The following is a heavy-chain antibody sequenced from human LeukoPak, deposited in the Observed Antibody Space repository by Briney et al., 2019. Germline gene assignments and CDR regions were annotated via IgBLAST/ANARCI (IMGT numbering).Heavy chain of an antibody. J-gene: IGHJ4*02. CDR3: AKDGHSSSSGDY. D-gene: IGHD6-6*01. CDR1: GFTFSSYG. V-gene: IGHV3-30*18. Sequence: GGSLRLSCAASGFTFSSYGMHWVRQAPGKGLEWVAVISYDGSNKYYADSVKGRFTISRDNSKNTLYLQMNSLRAEDTAVYYCAKDGHSSSSGDYWGQGTLVTVSS. CDR2: ISYDGSNK.